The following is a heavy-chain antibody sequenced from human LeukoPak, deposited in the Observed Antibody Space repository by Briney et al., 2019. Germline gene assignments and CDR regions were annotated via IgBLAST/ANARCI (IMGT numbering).Heavy chain of an antibody. Sequence: GGSLRLSCAASGFTFKLYWMHWVRQVPGRGPVWVSRINHDGSGTIYADSVRGRFTISRDDAKNTLYLQMNNLRAEDTAVYYCVRGGPSTWSWGQGTLVTVSS. CDR1: GFTFKLYW. CDR3: VRGGPSTWS. V-gene: IGHV3-74*01. CDR2: INHDGSGT. J-gene: IGHJ5*02. D-gene: IGHD2-15*01.